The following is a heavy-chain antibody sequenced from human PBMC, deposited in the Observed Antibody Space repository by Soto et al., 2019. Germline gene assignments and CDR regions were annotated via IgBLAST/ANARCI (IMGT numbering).Heavy chain of an antibody. V-gene: IGHV3-30-3*01. Sequence: GSLRLSCAASGFTFSSYAMHWVRQAPGKGLEWVAVISYDGSNKYYADSVKGRFTISRDNSKNTLYLQMNSLRAEDTAVYYCAKAGGYDILTGYRNRFDPWGQGTLVTVSS. D-gene: IGHD3-9*01. CDR1: GFTFSSYA. CDR2: ISYDGSNK. CDR3: AKAGGYDILTGYRNRFDP. J-gene: IGHJ5*02.